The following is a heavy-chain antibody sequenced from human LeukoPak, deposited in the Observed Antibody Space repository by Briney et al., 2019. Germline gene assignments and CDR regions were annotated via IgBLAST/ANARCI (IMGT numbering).Heavy chain of an antibody. CDR1: GGSFSGYY. J-gene: IGHJ4*02. CDR3: ARNYGDYAVPFDY. Sequence: SETLSLTCAVYGGSFSGYYWSWIRQPPGKGLEWIGEINHSGSTNYNPSLKSRVTISVDTSKNQFSLKLSSVTAADTAVYYCARNYGDYAVPFDYWGQGTLVTVSS. V-gene: IGHV4-34*01. D-gene: IGHD4-17*01. CDR2: INHSGST.